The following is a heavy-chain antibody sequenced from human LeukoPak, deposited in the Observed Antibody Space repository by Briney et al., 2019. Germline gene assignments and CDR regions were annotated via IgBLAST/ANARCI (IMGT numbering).Heavy chain of an antibody. CDR3: ARGELGTSGY. CDR1: GFTFNSCW. V-gene: IGHV3-21*01. CDR2: IRSSSSYI. Sequence: PGGSLRLSCVVSGFTFNSCWMNWVRQAPGKGLEWVSSIRSSSSYIYYADSVKGRFTISRDNAKNSLYLQMNSLRAEDTAVYYCARGELGTSGYWGQGTLVTVSS. J-gene: IGHJ4*02. D-gene: IGHD7-27*01.